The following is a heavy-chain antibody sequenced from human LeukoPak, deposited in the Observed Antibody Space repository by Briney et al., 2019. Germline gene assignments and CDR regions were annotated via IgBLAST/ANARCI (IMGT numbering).Heavy chain of an antibody. CDR1: GGSISSYY. CDR2: IYSSGST. Sequence: SETLSLTCIVSGGSISSYYWSWIRQPPGKGLEWIGYIYSSGSTDYNPSLKSRATISLDTPNHQFTLKLTSVTAADTAVYYCARHVGIHLWSLYFDYWGQGSLVTVSS. CDR3: ARHVGIHLWSLYFDY. V-gene: IGHV4-59*08. J-gene: IGHJ4*02. D-gene: IGHD5-18*01.